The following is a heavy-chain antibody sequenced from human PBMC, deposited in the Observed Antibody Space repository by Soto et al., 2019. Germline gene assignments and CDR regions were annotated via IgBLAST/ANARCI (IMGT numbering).Heavy chain of an antibody. J-gene: IGHJ3*01. CDR3: ARVDWRLASYD. CDR2: IKQDESEK. D-gene: IGHD3-3*01. V-gene: IGHV3-7*04. Sequence: ESGGGLVQPGGSLRLSCAASGFPLSSYWMSWVRQAPGKGLEWVANIKQDESEKNYVDSVKGRFTISRDNAKSSVYLQMNSLRVEDTATYYCARVDWRLASYDWGQGTMVTVSS. CDR1: GFPLSSYW.